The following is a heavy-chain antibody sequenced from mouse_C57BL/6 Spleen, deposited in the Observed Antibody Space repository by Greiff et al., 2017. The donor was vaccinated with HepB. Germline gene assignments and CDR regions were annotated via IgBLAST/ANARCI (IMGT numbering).Heavy chain of an antibody. V-gene: IGHV1-82*01. CDR3: GRGTTVYAMDY. CDR2: IYPGDGDT. CDR1: GYTFSSSW. Sequence: VQLQQSGPELVKPGASVKISCKASGYTFSSSWMNWVKQRPGKGLEWIGRIYPGDGDTNYNGKFKGKATLTADKSSSTAYMQLSSLTSEDSAVYCCGRGTTVYAMDYWGQGTSGTVSS. D-gene: IGHD1-1*01. J-gene: IGHJ4*01.